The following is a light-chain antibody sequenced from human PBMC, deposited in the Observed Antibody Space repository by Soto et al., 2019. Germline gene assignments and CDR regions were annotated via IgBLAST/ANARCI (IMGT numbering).Light chain of an antibody. V-gene: IGKV1-5*03. CDR3: QHYNSYSEA. CDR1: QTISSW. Sequence: DIQMTQSPSTLSGSVGDRVTITCRASQTISSWLAWYQQKPGKAPKLLIYKASTLKSGVPSMFSGSGSGTEFILTISSLQPDDFATYYCQHYNSYSEAFGQGTKVDIK. J-gene: IGKJ1*01. CDR2: KAS.